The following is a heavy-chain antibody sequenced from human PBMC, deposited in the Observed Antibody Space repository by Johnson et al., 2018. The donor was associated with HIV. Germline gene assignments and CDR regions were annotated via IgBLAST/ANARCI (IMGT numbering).Heavy chain of an antibody. D-gene: IGHD2-8*01. Sequence: QVQLVESGGGVVQPGRSLRLSCAASGFTFSSYAMHWVRQAPGKGLEWVAVISYDGSNKYYADSVKGRFTISRDNSKNTLYLQMNSLRAEDTAVYYCLISDAFDIWGQGTMVTVSS. V-gene: IGHV3-30*14. CDR3: LISDAFDI. J-gene: IGHJ3*02. CDR2: ISYDGSNK. CDR1: GFTFSSYA.